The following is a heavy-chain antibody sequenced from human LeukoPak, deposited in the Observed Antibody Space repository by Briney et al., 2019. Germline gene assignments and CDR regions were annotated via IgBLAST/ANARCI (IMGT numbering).Heavy chain of an antibody. J-gene: IGHJ4*02. V-gene: IGHV5-51*01. CDR3: ARSRTNYYDGSGSPQYYFDY. CDR2: IYPGDSDT. Sequence: GESLKISCKGSGYNFNSYWIGWVRQMPGKGLEFMGIIYPGDSDTRYSPSFQGQVTISADKSISTAYLQWSSLRASDTAMYYCARSRTNYYDGSGSPQYYFDYWGQGTLVTVSS. D-gene: IGHD3-22*01. CDR1: GYNFNSYW.